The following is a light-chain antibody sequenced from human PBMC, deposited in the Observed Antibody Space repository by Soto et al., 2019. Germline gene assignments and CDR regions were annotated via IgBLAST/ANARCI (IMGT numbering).Light chain of an antibody. J-gene: IGLJ3*02. CDR2: SNN. CDR3: AAWDDSLNAWV. Sequence: QSVLTQPPSASGTPGQRVTISCSGSSSNIVSNTVNWYQQLPGTAPKLLIYSNNQRPSGVPDRFSGSKSGTSASLAISGLQSEDEADYYCAAWDDSLNAWVFGGGTKVTVL. V-gene: IGLV1-44*01. CDR1: SSNIVSNT.